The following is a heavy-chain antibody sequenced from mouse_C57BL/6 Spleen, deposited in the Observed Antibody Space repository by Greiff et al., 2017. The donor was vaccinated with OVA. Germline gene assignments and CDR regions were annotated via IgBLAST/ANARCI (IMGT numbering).Heavy chain of an antibody. V-gene: IGHV3-6*01. CDR1: GYSITSGYY. CDR3: AREEGYFDV. CDR2: ISYDGSN. J-gene: IGHJ1*03. Sequence: EVKLMESGPGLVKPSQSLSLTCSVTGYSITSGYYWNWIRQFPGNKLEWMGYISYDGSNNYNPSLKNRISITRDTSKNQFFLKLNSVTTEDTATYYCAREEGYFDVWGTGTTVTVSS.